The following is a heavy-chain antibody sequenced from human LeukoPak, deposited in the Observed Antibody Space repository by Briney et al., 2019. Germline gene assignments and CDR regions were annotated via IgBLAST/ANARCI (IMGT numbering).Heavy chain of an antibody. CDR1: GGSFSGYY. V-gene: IGHV4-34*01. J-gene: IGHJ5*02. CDR2: INHSGST. CDR3: ARVPGVYYDRLTGYGSGWFDP. Sequence: PSETLSLTCAVYGGSFSGYYWSWIRQPPGKGLEWIGEINHSGSTNYNPSLKSRVTISVDTSKNQFSLKLRSMTAADTAVYYCARVPGVYYDRLTGYGSGWFDPWGQGTLVTVSS. D-gene: IGHD3-9*01.